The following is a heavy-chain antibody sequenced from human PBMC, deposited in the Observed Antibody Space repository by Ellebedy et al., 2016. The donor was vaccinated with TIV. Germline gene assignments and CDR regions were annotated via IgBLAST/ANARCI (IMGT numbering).Heavy chain of an antibody. Sequence: GGSLRLSCAASGFSFRDYGMHWVRQPPGKGLEWMAVIWYDGSQKYYADSVKGRFTVSRDNSKNTLYLQMSSLRVEDTAIYYCARVSNPGTALPGGDKAHPPGYWGQGTLVIVSS. V-gene: IGHV3-33*08. CDR1: GFSFRDYG. CDR2: IWYDGSQK. J-gene: IGHJ4*02. CDR3: ARVSNPGTALPGGDKAHPPGY. D-gene: IGHD2-21*02.